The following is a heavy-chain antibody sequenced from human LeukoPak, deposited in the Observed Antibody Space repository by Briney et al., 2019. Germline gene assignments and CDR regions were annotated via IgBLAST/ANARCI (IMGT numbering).Heavy chain of an antibody. CDR3: AKDSSSWYHGNWFDP. V-gene: IGHV3-23*01. Sequence: GGSLRLSCVGSGFTFRSHATSWVRQAPEKGLEFVSGIYENGGTTYYADSVKGRFTISRDNSKNTLYLQMNSLRAEDTAVYYCAKDSSSWYHGNWFDPWGQGTLVTVSS. D-gene: IGHD6-13*01. CDR2: IYENGGTT. CDR1: GFTFRSHA. J-gene: IGHJ5*02.